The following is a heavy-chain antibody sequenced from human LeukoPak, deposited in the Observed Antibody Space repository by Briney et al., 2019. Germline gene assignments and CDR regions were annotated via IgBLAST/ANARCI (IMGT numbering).Heavy chain of an antibody. CDR3: AKSGGTTIFGF. V-gene: IGHV4-59*01. D-gene: IGHD3-16*01. CDR2: ISYGGTT. CDR1: GISISSYY. Sequence: SETLSLTCTVSGISISSYYWNWIRLSPGRGLEWIGYISYGGTTSYSPSLKSRITMSIDTSKNQFSLKLSSVTAADAAVYYCAKSGGTTIFGFWGQGTLVTVSS. J-gene: IGHJ4*02.